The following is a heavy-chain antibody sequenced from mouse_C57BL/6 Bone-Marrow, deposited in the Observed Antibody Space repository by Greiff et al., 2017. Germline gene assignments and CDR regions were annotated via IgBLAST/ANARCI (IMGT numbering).Heavy chain of an antibody. D-gene: IGHD1-1*01. CDR3: ARQWYYGSSYVGWFAY. J-gene: IGHJ3*01. Sequence: EVKVVESGGDLVKPGGSLKLSCAASGFTFSSYGMSWVRQTPDKRLEWVATISSGGSYTYYPDSVKGRFTISRDNAKNTLYLQMSRLKSEDTAMDYCARQWYYGSSYVGWFAYGGQGTLVTVSA. CDR2: ISSGGSYT. V-gene: IGHV5-6*01. CDR1: GFTFSSYG.